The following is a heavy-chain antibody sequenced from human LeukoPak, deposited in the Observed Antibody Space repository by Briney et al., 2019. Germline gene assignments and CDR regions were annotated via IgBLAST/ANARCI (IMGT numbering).Heavy chain of an antibody. D-gene: IGHD1-14*01. CDR1: GHIFRSYE. J-gene: IGHJ4*02. CDR3: ARQSSRKTFDY. CDR2: ISNTGSTI. Sequence: PGGSLRLSCTASGHIFRSYEMNWVRQAPGKGLEWVSYISNTGSTIYYADSVKGRFTISRDNAKNSLFLQMNSLRAEDTAIYYCARQSSRKTFDYWGQGTLVTVSS. V-gene: IGHV3-48*03.